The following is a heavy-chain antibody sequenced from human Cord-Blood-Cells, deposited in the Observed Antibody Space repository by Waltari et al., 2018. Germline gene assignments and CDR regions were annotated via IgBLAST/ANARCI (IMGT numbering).Heavy chain of an antibody. Sequence: DVQLVESGGGLIQPGGSLRLSCAASGFTVSSNYMSWVRQAPGKGLEWFSVIYSGGSTYYADSVKGRLTISRDNSKNTLYLQMNSLRAEDTAVYYCARGPYDILTGYYDYWGQGTLVTVSS. D-gene: IGHD3-9*01. J-gene: IGHJ4*02. V-gene: IGHV3-53*01. CDR2: IYSGGST. CDR3: ARGPYDILTGYYDY. CDR1: GFTVSSNY.